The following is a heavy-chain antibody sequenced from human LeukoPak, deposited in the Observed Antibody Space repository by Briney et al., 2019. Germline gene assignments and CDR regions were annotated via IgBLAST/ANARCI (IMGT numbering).Heavy chain of an antibody. CDR3: ARDIRNYYDSSGYSDY. CDR2: INPNSGGT. Sequence: GASVKVSCKASGYTFTGYYMHWARQAPGQGLEWMGWINPNSGGTNYAQKFQGRVTMTRDTSISTAYMELSRLRSDDTAVYYCARDIRNYYDSSGYSDYWGQGTLVTVSS. CDR1: GYTFTGYY. J-gene: IGHJ4*02. V-gene: IGHV1-2*02. D-gene: IGHD3-22*01.